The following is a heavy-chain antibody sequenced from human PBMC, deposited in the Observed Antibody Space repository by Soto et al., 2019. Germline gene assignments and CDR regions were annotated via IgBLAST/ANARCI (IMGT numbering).Heavy chain of an antibody. CDR1: GFTFSNYA. CDR2: ISGSGGST. J-gene: IGHJ3*02. CDR3: AKDQYSSGWYGRDI. Sequence: PGGSLRLSCAASGFTFSNYAMSWVRQAPGKGLEWVSAISGSGGSTYYADSVKGRFTISRDNSKNTLYLQMNSLRAEDTAVYYCAKDQYSSGWYGRDIWGQGTMVTVSS. V-gene: IGHV3-23*01. D-gene: IGHD6-19*01.